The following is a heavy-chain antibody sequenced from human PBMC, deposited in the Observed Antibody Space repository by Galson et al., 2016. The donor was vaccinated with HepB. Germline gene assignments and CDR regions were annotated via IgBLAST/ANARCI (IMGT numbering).Heavy chain of an antibody. J-gene: IGHJ2*01. CDR1: GFTFRSYG. CDR2: IWSDGSEK. D-gene: IGHD3-10*01. CDR3: ARAVYSDTGGSSRYFDL. Sequence: LRLSCAASGFTFRSYGMHWFRQAPGKGLEWVAVIWSDGSEKYYADSVEGRFTISRDNSEKTLFLQMNSLRGDDTAVYYCARAVYSDTGGSSRYFDLWGRGTLVTVSS. V-gene: IGHV3-33*01.